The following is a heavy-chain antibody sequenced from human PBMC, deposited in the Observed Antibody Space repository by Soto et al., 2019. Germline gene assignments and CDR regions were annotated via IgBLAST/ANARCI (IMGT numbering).Heavy chain of an antibody. CDR2: ISACNGNT. J-gene: IGHJ3*02. D-gene: IGHD3-22*01. V-gene: IGHV1-18*01. CDR3: ARGRGLDYYDSSGYYFGAFDI. CDR1: GYTFTSYG. Sequence: ASVKVSCKASGYTFTSYGISWVRQAPGQGLEWMGWISACNGNTNYAQKLQGRVTMTTDTSTSTAYMELRSLRSDDTAVYYCARGRGLDYYDSSGYYFGAFDIWGQGTMVTVSS.